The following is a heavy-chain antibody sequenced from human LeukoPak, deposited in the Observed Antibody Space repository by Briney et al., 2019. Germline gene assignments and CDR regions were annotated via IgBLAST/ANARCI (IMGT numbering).Heavy chain of an antibody. CDR2: VSGSTTTT. V-gene: IGHV3-23*01. J-gene: IGHJ4*02. Sequence: GGSLRLSWAASGFTFSSYAMSWVRQAPGKGLEWVSTVSGSTTTTYYADSVKGRFTISRDNPKNTLYLQMNSLRAEDTAVYYCAMKGAYWGQGALVTVS. CDR3: AMKGAY. D-gene: IGHD3-16*01. CDR1: GFTFSSYA.